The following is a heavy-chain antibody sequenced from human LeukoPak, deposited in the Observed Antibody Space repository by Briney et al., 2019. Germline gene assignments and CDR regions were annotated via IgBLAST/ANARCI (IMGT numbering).Heavy chain of an antibody. Sequence: PGGSLRLSCAASGFTFSSYGMHRVRQAPGKGLEWVAVISYDGSNKYYADSVKGRFTISRDNSKNTLYLQMNSLRAEDTAVYYCATQGITGFFDYWGQGTLVTVSS. CDR1: GFTFSSYG. CDR3: ATQGITGFFDY. J-gene: IGHJ4*02. V-gene: IGHV3-30*03. CDR2: ISYDGSNK. D-gene: IGHD1-20*01.